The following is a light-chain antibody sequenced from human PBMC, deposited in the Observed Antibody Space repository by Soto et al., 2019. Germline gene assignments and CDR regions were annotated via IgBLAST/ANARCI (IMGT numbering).Light chain of an antibody. V-gene: IGKV1-39*01. J-gene: IGKJ3*01. CDR1: QSISSY. CDR3: QQSYSGFT. Sequence: DIQMTQSPSSLSASVGDRVTITCRASQSISSYLNWYQQKPGKAPKLLIYAASSLTSGVPSRFSGSGSGTDFTLTISSLQPEDFATYYCQQSYSGFTFGPGTKVDIK. CDR2: AAS.